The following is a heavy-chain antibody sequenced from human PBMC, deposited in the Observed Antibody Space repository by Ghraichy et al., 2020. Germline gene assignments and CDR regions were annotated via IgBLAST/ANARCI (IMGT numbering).Heavy chain of an antibody. V-gene: IGHV3-74*01. CDR3: AREACDSGDYYFDY. J-gene: IGHJ4*02. CDR1: GFTFSSYW. D-gene: IGHD4-17*01. CDR2: MNSDGSST. Sequence: GGSLRLSCAASGFTFSSYWMHWVRQAPGKGLVWVSRMNSDGSSTSYADSVKGRFTISRDNAKRTLFLQMNSLRAEDAAVYYCAREACDSGDYYFDYWGQGTLVTVSS.